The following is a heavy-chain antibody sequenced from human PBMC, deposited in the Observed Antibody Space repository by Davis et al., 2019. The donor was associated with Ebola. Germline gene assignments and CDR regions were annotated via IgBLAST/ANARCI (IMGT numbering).Heavy chain of an antibody. V-gene: IGHV4-59*01. CDR2: IHYLGNT. CDR1: GGSIHNYF. CDR3: ARGLRRYYYYGMDV. Sequence: GSLRLSCTVSGGSIHNYFWSWLRQPPGKGLEWIGNIHYLGNTNYSPSLKSRVTMSVDTSKNQFSLKLSSVTAADTAVYYCARGLRRYYYYGMDVWGQGTTVTVSS. J-gene: IGHJ6*02.